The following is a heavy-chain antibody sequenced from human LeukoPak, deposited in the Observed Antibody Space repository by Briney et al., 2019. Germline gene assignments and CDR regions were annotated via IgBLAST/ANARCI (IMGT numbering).Heavy chain of an antibody. CDR2: IIPIFGTA. D-gene: IGHD3-22*01. Sequence: SVKVSCKASGGTFSSYAISWVRQAPGQGLEWMGRIIPIFGTANYAQKFQGRVTITTDYSTSTAYMELSSLRSEHTAVYYCARSYYDSSGYDYPYYYMDVRGKGTTVTVSS. J-gene: IGHJ6*03. V-gene: IGHV1-69*05. CDR1: GGTFSSYA. CDR3: ARSYYDSSGYDYPYYYMDV.